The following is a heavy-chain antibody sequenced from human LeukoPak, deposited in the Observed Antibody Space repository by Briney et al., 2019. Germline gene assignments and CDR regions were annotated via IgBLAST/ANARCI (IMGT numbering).Heavy chain of an antibody. CDR1: GFTFSSYA. D-gene: IGHD5-18*01. CDR3: ARDERGYSYGYLLDY. V-gene: IGHV3-30*01. J-gene: IGHJ4*02. CDR2: ISYDGSNK. Sequence: GRSLRLSCAASGFTFSSYAMHWVRPAPGKGLEWVAVISYDGSNKYYADSVKGRFTISRDNSKNTLYLQMNSLRAEDTAVYYCARDERGYSYGYLLDYWGQGTLVTVSS.